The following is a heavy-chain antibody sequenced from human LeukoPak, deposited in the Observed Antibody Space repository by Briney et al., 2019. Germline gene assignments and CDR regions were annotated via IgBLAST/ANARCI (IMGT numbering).Heavy chain of an antibody. V-gene: IGHV3-53*01. D-gene: IGHD2-15*01. Sequence: GGSLRLSCAASGFTFSSYSMNWVRQAPGKGLEWVSVIYSGGSTYYADSVKGRFTISRDNSKNTLYLQMNSLRAEDTAVHYCARRIPHNDYWGQGTLVTVSS. J-gene: IGHJ4*02. CDR2: IYSGGST. CDR1: GFTFSSYS. CDR3: ARRIPHNDY.